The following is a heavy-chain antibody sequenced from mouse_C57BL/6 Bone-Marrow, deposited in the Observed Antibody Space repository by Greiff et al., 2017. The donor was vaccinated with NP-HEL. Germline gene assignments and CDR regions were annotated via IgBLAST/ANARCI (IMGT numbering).Heavy chain of an antibody. J-gene: IGHJ2*01. V-gene: IGHV8-12*01. CDR1: GFSLSTSGMG. Sequence: QVTLKESGPGILQSSQTLSLTCSFSGFSLSTSGMGVSWIRQPSGKGLEWLAHIYWDDDKRYNPSLKSRLTLSKDTSRNQVFLKITSVDTAVTATYYCARSPYYYGSSYDYWGQGTTLTVSS. CDR2: IYWDDDK. D-gene: IGHD1-1*01. CDR3: ARSPYYYGSSYDY.